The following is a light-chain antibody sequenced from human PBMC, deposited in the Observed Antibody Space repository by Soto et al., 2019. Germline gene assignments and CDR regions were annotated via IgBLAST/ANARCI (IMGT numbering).Light chain of an antibody. Sequence: VLPQSPASPSSSGGVRAGLCCRASQTVSNKLAWYQHKPGQAPRLLIYGASTRATGIPARFSGSGSGTEFTLTISSLQSEDFAVYYCQQYNNWPLFGQGTKVDIK. CDR1: QTVSNK. V-gene: IGKV3-15*01. J-gene: IGKJ1*01. CDR3: QQYNNWPL. CDR2: GAS.